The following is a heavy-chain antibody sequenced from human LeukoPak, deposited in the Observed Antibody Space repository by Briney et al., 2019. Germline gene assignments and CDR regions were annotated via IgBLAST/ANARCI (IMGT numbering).Heavy chain of an antibody. CDR3: ARVVGSTSWFDT. J-gene: IGHJ5*02. D-gene: IGHD2/OR15-2a*01. CDR1: CDSISSHNHF. CDR2: MYYSGRT. Sequence: SQTLSLTCTVSCDSISSHNHFWSWVRQVPGKGLEWIGYMYYSGRTNYNPSLDSRLTISVDTSKNQFSLELTSVTAADTALYYCARVVGSTSWFDTWGQGILVTVSS. V-gene: IGHV4-31*03.